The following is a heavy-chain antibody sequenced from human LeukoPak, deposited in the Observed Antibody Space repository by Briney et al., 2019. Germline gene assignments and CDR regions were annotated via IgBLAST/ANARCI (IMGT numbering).Heavy chain of an antibody. Sequence: GSSLRLSCAASGFPFSGSCMHWVRQAPGKGLEWVAVIWYDGSHQYYADSVKGRFTISRDNSKNTLDLQMNSLRVEDTAVYFCAKDKDTPATAQPQRGYFESWGQGTLVTVSS. CDR2: IWYDGSHQ. V-gene: IGHV3-33*06. D-gene: IGHD2-15*01. J-gene: IGHJ4*02. CDR3: AKDKDTPATAQPQRGYFES. CDR1: GFPFSGSC.